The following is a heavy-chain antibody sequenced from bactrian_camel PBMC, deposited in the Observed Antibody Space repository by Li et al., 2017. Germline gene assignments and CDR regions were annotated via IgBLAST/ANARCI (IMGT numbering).Heavy chain of an antibody. J-gene: IGHJ6*01. CDR3: VRSVVVTGCFGY. CDR1: EFTYSKYD. D-gene: IGHD8*01. CDR2: IDLRGGYT. Sequence: VQLVESGGGLVQPGGSLRLSCQTSEFTYSKYDMTCVRQVPGKGLEWVSLIDLRGGYTHYADSVKGRFTISRDNAKNTLHLQLNSLKPEDTAVYYCVRSVVVTGCFGYWGQGTQVTVS. V-gene: IGHV3S40*01.